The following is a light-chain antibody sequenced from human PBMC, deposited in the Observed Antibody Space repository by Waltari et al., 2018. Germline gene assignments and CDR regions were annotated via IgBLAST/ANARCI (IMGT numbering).Light chain of an antibody. Sequence: DIQMTQSPSTLSASVGARVTITCRASQSISSWLAGYQQKPGKAPKLLFYKASSLESGVPSRFSGSRSGTDYTFTISNLQPEDVATYYCQQYDDLFTFGPGTKVDLK. V-gene: IGKV1-5*03. CDR2: KAS. CDR1: QSISSW. J-gene: IGKJ3*01. CDR3: QQYDDLFT.